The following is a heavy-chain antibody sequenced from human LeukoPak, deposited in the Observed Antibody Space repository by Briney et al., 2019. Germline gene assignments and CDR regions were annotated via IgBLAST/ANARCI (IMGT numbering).Heavy chain of an antibody. CDR2: IYSGGST. CDR3: AKRPPYDYGDS. D-gene: IGHD3-16*01. J-gene: IGHJ4*02. Sequence: PGGSLRLSCAASGFTVSSNYMSWVRQAPGKGLEWVSVIYSGGSTYYADSVKGRFTISRDNSKNTLYLQMNSLRAEDTAVYYCAKRPPYDYGDSWGQGTLVTVSS. CDR1: GFTVSSNY. V-gene: IGHV3-66*04.